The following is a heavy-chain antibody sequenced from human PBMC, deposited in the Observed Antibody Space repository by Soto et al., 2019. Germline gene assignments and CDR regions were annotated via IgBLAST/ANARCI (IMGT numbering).Heavy chain of an antibody. D-gene: IGHD3-10*01. V-gene: IGHV5-51*01. CDR2: IYPGDSDT. CDR3: ARHFSRTWGSGSYYSGYYMDV. Sequence: GESLKISCKGSGYSFTSYWIGWVRQMPGKGLEWMGIIYPGDSDTRYSPSFQGQVTISADKSISTAYLQWSSLKASDTAMYYCARHFSRTWGSGSYYSGYYMDVWGKGTTVTVSS. J-gene: IGHJ6*03. CDR1: GYSFTSYW.